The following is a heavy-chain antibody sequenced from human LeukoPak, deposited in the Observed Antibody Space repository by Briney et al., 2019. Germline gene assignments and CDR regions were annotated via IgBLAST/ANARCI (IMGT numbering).Heavy chain of an antibody. CDR1: GGSISSGGYY. D-gene: IGHD3-3*01. CDR3: AREGAGDFWSGYYRYYGMDV. J-gene: IGHJ6*02. CDR2: IYYSGST. V-gene: IGHV4-31*03. Sequence: KPSETLSLTRTVSGGSISSGGYYWSWIRQHPGKGLEWIGYIYYSGSTYYNPSLKSRVTISVDTSKNQFSLKLSSVTAADTAVYYCAREGAGDFWSGYYRYYGMDVWGQGTTVTVSS.